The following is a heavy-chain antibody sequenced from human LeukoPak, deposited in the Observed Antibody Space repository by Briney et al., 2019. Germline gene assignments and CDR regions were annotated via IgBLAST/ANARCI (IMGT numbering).Heavy chain of an antibody. CDR3: ARDQEGFDY. CDR2: FDPEDGET. Sequence: ASVKVSCKVSGYTLTELSMHWVRQAPGKGLEWMGGFDPEDGETIYAQKFQGRVTVTRDTSTSTVHMELSGLRSEDTAVYYCARDQEGFDYWGQGTLVTVSS. V-gene: IGHV1-24*01. J-gene: IGHJ4*02. CDR1: GYTLTELS.